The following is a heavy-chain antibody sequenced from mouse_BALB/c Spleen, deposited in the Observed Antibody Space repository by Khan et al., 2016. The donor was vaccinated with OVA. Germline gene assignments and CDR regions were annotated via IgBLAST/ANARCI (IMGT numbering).Heavy chain of an antibody. J-gene: IGHJ4*01. CDR1: GYTFTNYG. V-gene: IGHV9-3-1*01. Sequence: QIQLVQSGPELKKPGETVKISCKASGYTFTNYGMNWVKQSPGKALKWMGWINTYPGEPTYADDFKGRFAFSLETSANTAFLQINNLKNEDTATEFWARPPYFAYTLDHWGQGTAVTVSS. D-gene: IGHD2-10*01. CDR3: ARPPYFAYTLDH. CDR2: INTYPGEP.